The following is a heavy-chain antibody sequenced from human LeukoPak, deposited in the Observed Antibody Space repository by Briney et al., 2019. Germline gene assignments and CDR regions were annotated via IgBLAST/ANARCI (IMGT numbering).Heavy chain of an antibody. CDR3: ARGLFSYHILTGYYYYSYVHV. D-gene: IGHD3-9*01. J-gene: IGHJ6*03. Sequence: GASVKVSCKASGYTFTSCDINWVRQATGQGLELMIWMNPNRGNTGYAQKFQGRVTMTRNTSISSAYMQLSSLRSQDTAVYYCARGLFSYHILTGYYYYSYVHVGRKGPTVTVSS. CDR2: MNPNRGNT. CDR1: GYTFTSCD. V-gene: IGHV1-8*01.